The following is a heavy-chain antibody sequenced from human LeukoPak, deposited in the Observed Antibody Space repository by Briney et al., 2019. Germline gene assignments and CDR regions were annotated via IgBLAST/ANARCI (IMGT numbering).Heavy chain of an antibody. Sequence: PGGSLRLSCAASGFTFSIYAMSWVRQAPGKGLEWVAAISSSSRDIFYADSVKGRFSISRDNTQNSLSLRMNSLRAEDTAVYYCVREAAATLFDYWGQGTLVTVS. J-gene: IGHJ4*02. CDR1: GFTFSIYA. CDR3: VREAAATLFDY. CDR2: ISSSSRDI. V-gene: IGHV3-21*01. D-gene: IGHD1-26*01.